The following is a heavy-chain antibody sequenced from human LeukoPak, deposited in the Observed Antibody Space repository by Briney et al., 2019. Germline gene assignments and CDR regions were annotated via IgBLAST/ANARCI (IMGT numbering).Heavy chain of an antibody. D-gene: IGHD6-13*01. J-gene: IGHJ1*01. CDR3: ARAGTAEYFQH. Sequence: ASETLSLTCAVYGGSVNGYYRSWIRQPPGKGLEWIGYIYYSGSTNYNPSLKSRVTISVDTSKNQFSLKLSSVTAADTAVYYCARAGTAEYFQHWGQGTLVTVSS. CDR1: GGSVNGYY. V-gene: IGHV4-59*02. CDR2: IYYSGST.